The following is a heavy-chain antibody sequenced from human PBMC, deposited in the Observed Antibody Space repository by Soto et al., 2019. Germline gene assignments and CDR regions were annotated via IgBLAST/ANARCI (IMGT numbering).Heavy chain of an antibody. D-gene: IGHD5-12*01. CDR2: IVVGSGNT. Sequence: QIQLVQSGPEVKKPGTSVKVSCKASGFTFTSSAVQWVRQARGQRLEWIGWIVVGSGNTNYAQKFQERVTITRDMSTSTAYMELSSLRSEDTAVYYCAAVEDGYIDWYFDLWGRGTLVTVSS. CDR3: AAVEDGYIDWYFDL. V-gene: IGHV1-58*01. J-gene: IGHJ2*01. CDR1: GFTFTSSA.